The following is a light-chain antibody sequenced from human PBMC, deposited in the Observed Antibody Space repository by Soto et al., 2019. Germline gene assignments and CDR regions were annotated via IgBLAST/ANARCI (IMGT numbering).Light chain of an antibody. CDR3: QVWDRGSGRGV. J-gene: IGLJ1*01. CDR1: NIGGKS. Sequence: SYELTQPPSVSVAPGETARITCGGDNIGGKSVHWYQQKPGQAPDLVIFYDNVRPSGIPERFSGSSSGNTATLTVSRVEAGDEADYYCQVWDRGSGRGVFGTGTKLTVL. V-gene: IGLV3-21*01. CDR2: YDN.